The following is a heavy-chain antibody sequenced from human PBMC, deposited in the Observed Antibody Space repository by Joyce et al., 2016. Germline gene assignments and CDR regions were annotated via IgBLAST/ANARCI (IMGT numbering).Heavy chain of an antibody. J-gene: IGHJ4*02. D-gene: IGHD1-26*01. CDR3: ARGERVIPLDY. CDR1: GYIFTDHA. Sequence: QVQLVQSGAEVKKPGASVKVSCTASGYIFTDHAITWVRQAPGQGLEWMGWINAYNGHTHYAQKCQGRVTMTTDTATTTAYMELRSLTSDDTAFYYCARGERVIPLDYWGQGTLVTVSS. V-gene: IGHV1-18*01. CDR2: INAYNGHT.